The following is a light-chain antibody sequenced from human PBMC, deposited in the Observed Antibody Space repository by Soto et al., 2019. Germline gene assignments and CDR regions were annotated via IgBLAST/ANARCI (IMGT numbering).Light chain of an antibody. CDR1: QSVSSN. J-gene: IGKJ1*01. CDR2: GAS. Sequence: EIVMTQSPATLSVSPGERATLSCRASQSVSSNLAWYQQKPGQAPRLLIYGASTRATGLPARFSGSGSGTEFTLIISSLQSEDFAVYYCQQYNNWPRTFGQGTKVEI. CDR3: QQYNNWPRT. V-gene: IGKV3-15*01.